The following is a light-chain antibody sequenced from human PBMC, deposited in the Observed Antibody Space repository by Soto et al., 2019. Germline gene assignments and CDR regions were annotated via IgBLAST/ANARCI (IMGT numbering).Light chain of an antibody. Sequence: QSALTQPASVSGSLGQSITISCTGTRTDIGGYNYVSWYQQYPGKAPKLVICEVTSRPSGISDRFSGSKSGNTASLTISGLQAEDEADYFWTSYTNSKAYILFGGGTKVTVL. J-gene: IGLJ2*01. CDR2: EVT. CDR1: RTDIGGYNY. CDR3: TSYTNSKAYIL. V-gene: IGLV2-14*01.